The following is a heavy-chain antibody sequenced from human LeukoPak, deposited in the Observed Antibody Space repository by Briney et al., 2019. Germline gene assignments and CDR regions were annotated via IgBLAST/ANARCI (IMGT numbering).Heavy chain of an antibody. CDR1: GYTFTSYY. Sequence: ASVEVSCKASGYTFTSYYMHWVRQAPGQGLEWMGIINPSGGSTSYAQKLQGRVTMTRDTSTSTVYMELSSLRSEDTAVYYCARDLSDRRDILTGYRIYYYNGMDAWGQGTTVTVSS. D-gene: IGHD3-9*01. CDR3: ARDLSDRRDILTGYRIYYYNGMDA. CDR2: INPSGGST. J-gene: IGHJ6*02. V-gene: IGHV1-46*03.